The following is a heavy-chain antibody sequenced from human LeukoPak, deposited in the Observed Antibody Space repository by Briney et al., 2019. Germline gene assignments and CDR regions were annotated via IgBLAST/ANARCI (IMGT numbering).Heavy chain of an antibody. Sequence: ASVKVSCKASGYTFTSYAMNWVRQATGQGLEWMGWMNPNSGNTGYAQKFQGRVTMTRNTSISTAYMELSSLRSEDTTVYYCARGSRASDIWGQGTMVTVSS. V-gene: IGHV1-8*02. CDR1: GYTFTSYA. CDR2: MNPNSGNT. CDR3: ARGSRASDI. J-gene: IGHJ3*02.